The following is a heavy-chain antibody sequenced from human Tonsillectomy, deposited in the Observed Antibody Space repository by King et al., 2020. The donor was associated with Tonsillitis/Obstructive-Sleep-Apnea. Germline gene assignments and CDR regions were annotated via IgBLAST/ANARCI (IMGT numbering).Heavy chain of an antibody. CDR1: GGSISSGGYY. J-gene: IGHJ3*02. CDR2: SYYSVST. V-gene: IGHV4-31*01. D-gene: IGHD1-1*01. CDR3: AKEVNGGAFDI. Sequence: VQLQESGPGLVKPSQTLSLTCTVSGGSISSGGYYWSWIRQHPGKGLEWIGYSYYSVSTYEHPALKSVVTISVDTSKNQFSLTLNSLSAADTAVYYCAKEVNGGAFDIWGQGTMVTVSS.